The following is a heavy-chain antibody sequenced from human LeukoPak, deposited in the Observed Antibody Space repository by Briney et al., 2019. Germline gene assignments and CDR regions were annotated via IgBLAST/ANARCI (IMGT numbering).Heavy chain of an antibody. CDR3: VREGYYDSSGYLGVFDY. V-gene: IGHV3-48*04. J-gene: IGHJ4*02. CDR2: ISDSGSTK. Sequence: GGSLRLSCAASGFTFSSYWMNWVRQAPGKGLEWVSYISDSGSTKYYADSVKGRFTISRDNAKNSVYLQMKSLRAEDTAVYYCVREGYYDSSGYLGVFDYWGQGTLVTVSS. D-gene: IGHD3-22*01. CDR1: GFTFSSYW.